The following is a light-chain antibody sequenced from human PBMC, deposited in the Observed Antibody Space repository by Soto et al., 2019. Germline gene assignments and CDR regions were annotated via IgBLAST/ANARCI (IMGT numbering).Light chain of an antibody. V-gene: IGLV2-14*03. CDR1: SSDVGGYNY. CDR3: SSYTTGNTRQIV. CDR2: DVS. J-gene: IGLJ1*01. Sequence: QSALTQPASVSGSPGQSITISCTGTSSDVGGYNYVSWYQQHPCKAPKFMIYDVSNRPSGVSNRFSGSKSGNTASLTISGLQAEYEADYYCSSYTTGNTRQIVFGSGTKLTVL.